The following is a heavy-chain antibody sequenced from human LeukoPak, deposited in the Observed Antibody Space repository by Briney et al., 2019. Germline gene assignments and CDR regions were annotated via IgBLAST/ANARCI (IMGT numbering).Heavy chain of an antibody. Sequence: SSETLSLTCTVSGGSISSSSYYWGWIRQPPGKGLEWIGSIYYSGSTYYNPSLKSRVTISVDTSKNQFSLKLSSVTAADTAMYYCASGVVVIKRDDAFDIWGQGTMVTVSS. CDR3: ASGVVVIKRDDAFDI. D-gene: IGHD3-22*01. V-gene: IGHV4-39*01. CDR1: GGSISSSSYY. J-gene: IGHJ3*02. CDR2: IYYSGST.